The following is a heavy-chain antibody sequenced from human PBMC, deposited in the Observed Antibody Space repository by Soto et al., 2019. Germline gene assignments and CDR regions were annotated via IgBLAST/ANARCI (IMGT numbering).Heavy chain of an antibody. V-gene: IGHV2-5*02. J-gene: IGHJ4*02. D-gene: IGHD5-12*01. Sequence: QITLKESGPTLVKPTQTLTLTCTFSGFSLSTSGMGVGCIRQPPERAREWLALIYWDDDKRYSPSLKSRLTITKDTSKNQVVLTMTNMDPVDTATYYCAHVYGGYDNFDYWGQGTLVTVSS. CDR2: IYWDDDK. CDR3: AHVYGGYDNFDY. CDR1: GFSLSTSGMG.